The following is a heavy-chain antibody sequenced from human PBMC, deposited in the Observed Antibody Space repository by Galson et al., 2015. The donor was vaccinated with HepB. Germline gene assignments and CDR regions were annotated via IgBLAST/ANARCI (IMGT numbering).Heavy chain of an antibody. CDR3: ARRPCSGGSCSLVHFDY. CDR2: INAGNGNT. Sequence: SVKVSCKASGYTFTSYAMHWVRQAPGQRLEWMGWINAGNGNTKYSQKFQGRVTITRDTSASTAYMELSSLRSEDTAVYYCARRPCSGGSCSLVHFDYWGQGTLVTVSS. CDR1: GYTFTSYA. D-gene: IGHD2-15*01. J-gene: IGHJ4*02. V-gene: IGHV1-3*01.